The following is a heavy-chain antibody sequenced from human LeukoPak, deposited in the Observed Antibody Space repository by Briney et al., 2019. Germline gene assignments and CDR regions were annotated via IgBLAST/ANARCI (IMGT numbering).Heavy chain of an antibody. CDR3: ALDSSSTGYYYYYYMDV. CDR1: GGTFSSYA. V-gene: IGHV1-69*05. Sequence: SVKVSCKASGGTFSSYAISWVRQAPGQGLEWMGGIIPIFGTANYAQKFQGRVTITTDESTSTAYMELSSLRSEDTAVYYCALDSSSTGYYYYYYMDVWGQGTTVTVSS. CDR2: IIPIFGTA. J-gene: IGHJ6*03. D-gene: IGHD6-6*01.